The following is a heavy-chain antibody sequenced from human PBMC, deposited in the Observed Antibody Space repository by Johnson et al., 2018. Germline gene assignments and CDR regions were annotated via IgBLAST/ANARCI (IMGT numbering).Heavy chain of an antibody. D-gene: IGHD1-26*01. CDR2: IYYSGTT. CDR1: GGSMSGFF. J-gene: IGHJ3*02. Sequence: VQLREAGPGLVEPSETLALRCTVSGGSMSGFFWSWIRQPPAKGLEWIGYIYYSGTTNYNPSLKSRVTISVDTSKNQFSLKRNPVTAADTAVYSCASRAVMGGAFDIWGQGTMVTISS. V-gene: IGHV4-59*01. CDR3: ASRAVMGGAFDI.